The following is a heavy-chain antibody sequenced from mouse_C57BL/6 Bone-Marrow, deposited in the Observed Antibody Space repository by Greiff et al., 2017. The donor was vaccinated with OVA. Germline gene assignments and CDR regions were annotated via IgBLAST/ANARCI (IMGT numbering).Heavy chain of an antibody. J-gene: IGHJ3*01. CDR3: ARSYYDYLFAY. CDR1: GYAFTNYL. Sequence: QVQLQQSGAELVRPGTSVKVSCKASGYAFTNYLIEWVKQRPGQGLEWIGVLNPGSGGTNYNEKFKGKATLTADKSSSTAYMQRSSLTSEDSAVYFCARSYYDYLFAYWGQGTLVTVSA. CDR2: LNPGSGGT. D-gene: IGHD2-4*01. V-gene: IGHV1-54*01.